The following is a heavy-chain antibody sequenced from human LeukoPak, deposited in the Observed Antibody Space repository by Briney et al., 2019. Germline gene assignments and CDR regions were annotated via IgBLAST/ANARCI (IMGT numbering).Heavy chain of an antibody. Sequence: GGSLRLSCAASGFTFSTYGMHGVRQAPGKGLEWVAVIWYDGSNNYYADSVKGRFTISRDNSKNTLYLQMNSLRAEDRAVYYCARGAGSNHAYFDYWGQGSLVTVSS. V-gene: IGHV3-33*01. CDR2: IWYDGSNN. J-gene: IGHJ4*02. CDR3: ARGAGSNHAYFDY. CDR1: GFTFSTYG. D-gene: IGHD5-24*01.